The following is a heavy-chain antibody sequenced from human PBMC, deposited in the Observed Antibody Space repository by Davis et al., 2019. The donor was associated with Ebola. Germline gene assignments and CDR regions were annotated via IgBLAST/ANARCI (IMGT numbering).Heavy chain of an antibody. CDR3: ARGGETVTGTASHGMDV. Sequence: GESLKISCAASGFTFTNYAMSWVRQAPGRGLDWVSTIGGSGENTYYADSVKGRFTISRDNSKNTLYLQVDSLTAEDTAVYYCARGGETVTGTASHGMDVWGQGTTVTVSS. J-gene: IGHJ6*02. CDR2: IGGSGENT. D-gene: IGHD1-14*01. V-gene: IGHV3-23*01. CDR1: GFTFTNYA.